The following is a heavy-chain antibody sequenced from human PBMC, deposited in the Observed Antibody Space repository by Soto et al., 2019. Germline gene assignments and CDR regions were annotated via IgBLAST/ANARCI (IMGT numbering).Heavy chain of an antibody. V-gene: IGHV1-24*01. CDR1: GYTLTELS. J-gene: IGHJ4*02. Sequence: ASVKVSCKVSGYTLTELSMHWVRQAPGKGLEWMGGFNPEDGETIYAQKFQGRVTMTEDKSTDTAYMELGSLRSEDTAVYYCATGGLRFLEWLSDYWGQGTLVTVSS. CDR2: FNPEDGET. D-gene: IGHD3-3*01. CDR3: ATGGLRFLEWLSDY.